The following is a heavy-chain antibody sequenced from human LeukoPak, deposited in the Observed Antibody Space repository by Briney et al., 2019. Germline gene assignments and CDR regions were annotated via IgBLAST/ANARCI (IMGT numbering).Heavy chain of an antibody. D-gene: IGHD2-21*02. CDR3: VRVCDSDCQGAHAFDI. V-gene: IGHV3-72*01. CDR2: TRNKTKSYST. Sequence: PGGSLRLSCAVSGLILSDHYIDWVRQAAGKGLEWVGRTRNKTKSYSTAYAASVEGRFTISRDDLENSVYLEMNSLKSEDTAVYYCVRVCDSDCQGAHAFDIRGQGTKVTVSS. J-gene: IGHJ3*02. CDR1: GLILSDHY.